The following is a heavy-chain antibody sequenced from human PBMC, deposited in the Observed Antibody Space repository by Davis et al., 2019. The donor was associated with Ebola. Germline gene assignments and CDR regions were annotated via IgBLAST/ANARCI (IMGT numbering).Heavy chain of an antibody. V-gene: IGHV5-51*01. CDR1: GYSFTSYW. CDR2: IYPGDSDT. CDR3: AREAVSRYCSSTSCPNWFDP. J-gene: IGHJ5*02. D-gene: IGHD2-2*01. Sequence: GESLKISCKGSGYSFTSYWIGWVRQMPGKGLEWMGIIYPGDSDTRYSPSFQGQVTISADKSISTAYLQWSSLKASDTAMYYCAREAVSRYCSSTSCPNWFDPWGQGTLVTVSS.